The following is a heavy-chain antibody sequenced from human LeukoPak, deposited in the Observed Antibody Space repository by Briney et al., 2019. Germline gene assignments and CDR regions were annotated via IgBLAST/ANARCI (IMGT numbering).Heavy chain of an antibody. V-gene: IGHV4-59*01. CDR1: GGSISSYY. D-gene: IGHD5-18*01. Sequence: PSETLSLTCTVSGGSISSYYWSWIRQPPGKGLERIWYIYYSGSTNYNPSLKSRVTISVDTSKDQFSLKLSSVTAADTAVYYCARVRGYNYGSYAFDIWGQGTMVSVS. J-gene: IGHJ3*02. CDR3: ARVRGYNYGSYAFDI. CDR2: IYYSGST.